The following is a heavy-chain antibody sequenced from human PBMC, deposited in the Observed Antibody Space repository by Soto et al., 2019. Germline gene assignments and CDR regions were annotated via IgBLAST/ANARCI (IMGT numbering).Heavy chain of an antibody. V-gene: IGHV3-30*03. J-gene: IGHJ3*02. D-gene: IGHD3-16*01. CDR3: TRGRPLPSMNTGDEPLDI. CDR1: GFTFSNYA. Sequence: QVQLVESGGGVVQPGTSLTLSCAASGFTFSNYAMHWVRQAPGKGLEWVAAMSFDGTRYYADSVKGRSTISRDSARNTVFLHTSGLWVDDTALYYCTRGRPLPSMNTGDEPLDIWGQGTMVTVSS. CDR2: MSFDGTR.